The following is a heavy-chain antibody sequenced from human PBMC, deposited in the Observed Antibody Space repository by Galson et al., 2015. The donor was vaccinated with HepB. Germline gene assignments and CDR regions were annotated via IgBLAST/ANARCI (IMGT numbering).Heavy chain of an antibody. Sequence: CAISGDSVSSNSAAWNWIRQSPSRGLEWLGRTYYRSKWYNDYAVSVKSRMAINPDTSKNQFSLQLNSVTPEDTAVYYRARDHGAAAGAGSDAFDIWGQGTMVTVSS. V-gene: IGHV6-1*01. J-gene: IGHJ3*02. D-gene: IGHD6-13*01. CDR2: TYYRSKWYN. CDR1: GDSVSSNSAA. CDR3: ARDHGAAAGAGSDAFDI.